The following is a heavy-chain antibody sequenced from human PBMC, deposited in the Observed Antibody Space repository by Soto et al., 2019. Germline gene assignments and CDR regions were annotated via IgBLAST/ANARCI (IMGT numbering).Heavy chain of an antibody. CDR2: INPNSGGT. CDR3: ARVQVDPRDSSAAYYFDY. J-gene: IGHJ4*02. D-gene: IGHD3-22*01. V-gene: IGHV1-2*02. CDR1: GYTFTGYY. Sequence: ASVNVSCKASGYTFTGYYMHWVRQAPGQGLEWMGWINPNSGGTNYAQKFQGRVTMTRDTSISTAYMELSRLRSDDTAVYYCARVQVDPRDSSAAYYFDYWGQGTLVTVSS.